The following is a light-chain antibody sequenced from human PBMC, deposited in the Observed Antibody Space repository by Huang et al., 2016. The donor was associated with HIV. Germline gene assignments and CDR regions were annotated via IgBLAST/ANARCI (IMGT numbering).Light chain of an antibody. V-gene: IGKV1-39*01. CDR1: QNITKS. CDR2: TVS. J-gene: IGKJ1*01. CDR3: QQSFSVPRT. Sequence: DIQMTQSPPSLSASVGDRVTFTCRADQNITKSLNWYQQKPGKAPKILIYTVSTLESGVPSRFSGSGSGSRFTLNRGNLQPEDFATYYCQQSFSVPRTFG.